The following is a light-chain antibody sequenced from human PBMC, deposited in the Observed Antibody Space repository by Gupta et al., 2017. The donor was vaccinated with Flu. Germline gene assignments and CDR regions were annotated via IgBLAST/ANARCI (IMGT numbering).Light chain of an antibody. CDR3: CSYTSSSLFYV. CDR1: RTDIGDYHY. V-gene: IGLV2-14*01. J-gene: IGLJ1*01. CDR2: EVS. Sequence: QSALTQPASVSGSPGQSITISCTGTRTDIGDYHYVSWYQQHQGRAPKLMIFEVSNRPSGVSNRFSGSKSGNTASLTISALRPEDEADYYCCSYTSSSLFYVFGTGTKVTVL.